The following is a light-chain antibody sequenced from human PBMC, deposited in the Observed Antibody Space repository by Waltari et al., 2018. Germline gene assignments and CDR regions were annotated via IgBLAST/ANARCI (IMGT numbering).Light chain of an antibody. CDR3: QQYGSSPPRT. CDR2: GAS. Sequence: EIVLTQSPGTLSLSPGERATLSCRASQTVSSSYLAWYQQKPGQAPRVLIYGASSRATGIPDRFGGSGSGTDFTLTISRLEPEDFAVYYCQQYGSSPPRTFGQGTKVEIK. V-gene: IGKV3-20*01. CDR1: QTVSSSY. J-gene: IGKJ1*01.